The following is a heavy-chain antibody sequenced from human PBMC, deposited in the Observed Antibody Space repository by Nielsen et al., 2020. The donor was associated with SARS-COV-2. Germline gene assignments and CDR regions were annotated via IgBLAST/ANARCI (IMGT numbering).Heavy chain of an antibody. CDR2: ISIDGSNI. CDR3: ARDPGVGVGEDGFDI. CDR1: GFTFSSYE. V-gene: IGHV3-48*03. Sequence: GGSLRLSCAASGFTFSSYEMNWVRQAPGMGPEWVSYISIDGSNISYGDSVEGRFTISRDNAHNSLYLEMNSLRVEDTAIYYCARDPGVGVGEDGFDIWGQGTMVTVSS. J-gene: IGHJ3*02. D-gene: IGHD2-2*01.